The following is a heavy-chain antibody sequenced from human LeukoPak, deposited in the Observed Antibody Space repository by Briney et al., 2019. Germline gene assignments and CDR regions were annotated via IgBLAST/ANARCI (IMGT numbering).Heavy chain of an antibody. CDR1: GFSFGGYA. D-gene: IGHD1-26*01. Sequence: GGSLRLSCAASGFSFGGYAMSWVRQAPGRGLEWVSAISGSGATTYYADTVKGRFSISRDNSDNTLYLQMNSLSAEDTAVYYCAKSFRGYSGSYFDYWGQGTLVTVSS. V-gene: IGHV3-23*01. CDR2: ISGSGATT. CDR3: AKSFRGYSGSYFDY. J-gene: IGHJ4*02.